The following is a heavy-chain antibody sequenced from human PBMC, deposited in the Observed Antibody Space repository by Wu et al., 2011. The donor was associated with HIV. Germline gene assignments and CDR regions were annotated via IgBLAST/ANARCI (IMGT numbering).Heavy chain of an antibody. CDR3: ARGGSGSYYTYYYGMDV. CDR2: IMPMFGTA. V-gene: IGHV1-69*14. CDR1: GDTFSSYA. J-gene: IGHJ6*02. D-gene: IGHD3-10*01. Sequence: QVQLVQSGAEVKKPGSSVRVSCQASGDTFSSYAISWVRQAPGQGLEWMGRIMPMFGTANYAQRFQGRVTLTADKSTSTAYMELSSLRSEDTAVYYCARGGSGSYYTYYYGMDVWGQGTTVTVSS.